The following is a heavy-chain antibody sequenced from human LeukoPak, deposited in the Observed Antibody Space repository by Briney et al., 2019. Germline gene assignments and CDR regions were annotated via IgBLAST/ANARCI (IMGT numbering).Heavy chain of an antibody. V-gene: IGHV3-13*01. Sequence: GGSLRLSCAASGFSFRSYDMHWVRQATGKGLERVSAIATTGDTYYPGSVKGRFTISRENAKNSLFLQMNNLRAGDTAVYYCGRGTGGAGVFDIWGPGTMVTVSS. CDR1: GFSFRSYD. J-gene: IGHJ3*02. CDR2: IATTGDT. D-gene: IGHD3-16*01. CDR3: GRGTGGAGVFDI.